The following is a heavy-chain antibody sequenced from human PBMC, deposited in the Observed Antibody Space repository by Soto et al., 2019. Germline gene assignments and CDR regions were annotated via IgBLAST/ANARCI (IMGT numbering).Heavy chain of an antibody. CDR2: IYYSGST. Sequence: SETLSLTCTVSGGSISSYYWSWIRQPPGKGLEWIGYIYYSGSTNYNPSLKSRVTISVDTSKNQFSLKLSSVTAADTAVYYCARLRSIDCTNGVCYFLGWFDPWGQGTLVTVSS. J-gene: IGHJ5*02. V-gene: IGHV4-59*08. D-gene: IGHD2-8*01. CDR1: GGSISSYY. CDR3: ARLRSIDCTNGVCYFLGWFDP.